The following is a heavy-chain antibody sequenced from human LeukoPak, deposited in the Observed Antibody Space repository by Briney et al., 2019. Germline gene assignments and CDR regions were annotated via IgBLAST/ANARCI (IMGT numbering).Heavy chain of an antibody. CDR2: ITPNADRT. CDR3: AIMHGYYDGSGYWVQ. V-gene: IGHV3-23*01. J-gene: IGHJ1*01. CDR1: GFTFGSYG. Sequence: GGSLRLSCTASGFTFGSYGMSWVRQAPGKGLEWVSFITPNADRTSYADSVEGRFTISRDNPRNTLYMQMNSLRDEDTALYYCAIMHGYYDGSGYWVQWGQGTLVTVSS. D-gene: IGHD3-22*01.